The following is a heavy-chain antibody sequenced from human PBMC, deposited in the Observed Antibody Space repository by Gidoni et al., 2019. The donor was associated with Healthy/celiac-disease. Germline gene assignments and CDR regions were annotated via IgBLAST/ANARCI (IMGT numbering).Heavy chain of an antibody. CDR3: ARHGGPLYDFWSGYNDY. CDR2: IYPGDSDT. Sequence: EVHLVQSGAEVKKPGESPKISCKVSGYTFTSSWSGWVRQMPGKGLEWMGIIYPGDSDTRYSPSFQGQVTISADKSISTAYLQWSSLKASDTAMYFCARHGGPLYDFWSGYNDYWGQGTLVTVSS. V-gene: IGHV5-51*01. CDR1: GYTFTSSW. J-gene: IGHJ4*02. D-gene: IGHD3-3*01.